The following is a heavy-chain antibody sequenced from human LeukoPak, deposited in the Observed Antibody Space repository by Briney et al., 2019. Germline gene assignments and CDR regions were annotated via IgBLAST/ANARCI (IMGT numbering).Heavy chain of an antibody. CDR3: ARAVIDSSGYYYVDY. D-gene: IGHD3-22*01. CDR2: INPNSGGT. V-gene: IGHV1-2*06. Sequence: ASVKVSCKASGYTFTGYYMHWVRQAPGQGLEWMGRINPNSGGTNYAQKFQGRVTMTRDTSISTAYMELSRLRSDDTAVYYSARAVIDSSGYYYVDYWGQGTLVTVSS. J-gene: IGHJ4*02. CDR1: GYTFTGYY.